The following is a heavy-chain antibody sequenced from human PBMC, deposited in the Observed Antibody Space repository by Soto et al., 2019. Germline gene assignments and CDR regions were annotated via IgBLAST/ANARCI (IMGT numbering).Heavy chain of an antibody. CDR3: ARDPPYYYYGTDV. Sequence: QTLSLTCAISGDSVSSNSAACNWIRQSPSRGLEWLGRTYYRSKWYNDYAVSVKSRITINPDTSKNQFSLQLNSVTPEDTAVYYCARDPPYYYYGTDVWGQGTTVTVSS. V-gene: IGHV6-1*01. J-gene: IGHJ6*02. CDR1: GDSVSSNSAA. CDR2: TYYRSKWYN.